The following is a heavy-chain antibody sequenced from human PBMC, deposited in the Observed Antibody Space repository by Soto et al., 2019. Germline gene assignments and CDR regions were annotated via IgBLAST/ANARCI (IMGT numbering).Heavy chain of an antibody. Sequence: LRLSCAASGFTFSSYSMNWVRQAPGKGLEWVSSISSSSSYIYYADSVKGRFTISRDNAKNSLYLQMNSLRAEDTAVYYCARVGSKLLPYYYYYGMDVWGQGTTVTVSS. D-gene: IGHD2-15*01. CDR3: ARVGSKLLPYYYYYGMDV. J-gene: IGHJ6*02. CDR2: ISSSSSYI. V-gene: IGHV3-21*01. CDR1: GFTFSSYS.